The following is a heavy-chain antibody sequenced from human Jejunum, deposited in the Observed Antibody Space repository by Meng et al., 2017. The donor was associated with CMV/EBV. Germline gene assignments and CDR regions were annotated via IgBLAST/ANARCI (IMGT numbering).Heavy chain of an antibody. Sequence: RVSCAATGVTCSNYWMTWVRQAPGKGMEWVAKIKKDGSEKFYVDSVKGRFTISRDNAKNSLYLKMNSLRGDDTGVYYCGRNRVDYWGQGTLVTVSS. CDR1: GVTCSNYW. J-gene: IGHJ4*02. V-gene: IGHV3-7*01. CDR2: IKKDGSEK. CDR3: GRNRVDY. D-gene: IGHD3-10*01.